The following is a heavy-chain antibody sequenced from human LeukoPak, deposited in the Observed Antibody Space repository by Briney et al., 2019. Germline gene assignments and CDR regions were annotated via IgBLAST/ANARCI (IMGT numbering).Heavy chain of an antibody. CDR3: ALQFIAVAGKFDH. D-gene: IGHD6-19*01. CDR2: ISGSGGST. Sequence: GPLRLSCAASGFTFSTYAMSWFRQAPEKGLEWVSTISGSGGSTYYADSVKGRFTISRDNSKNTLYLQMNSLRAEDTAVYYCALQFIAVAGKFDHWGQGTLVTVSS. V-gene: IGHV3-23*01. CDR1: GFTFSTYA. J-gene: IGHJ4*02.